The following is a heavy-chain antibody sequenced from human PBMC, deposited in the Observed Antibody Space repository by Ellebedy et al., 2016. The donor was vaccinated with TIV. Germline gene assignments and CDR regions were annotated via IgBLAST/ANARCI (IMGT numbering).Heavy chain of an antibody. Sequence: PGGSLRLSFAASGFIFSDYYMSWIRQAPGKGLEWISYISSSGRSMYYADSVKGRFTISRDNAKNSLFLQMNSLRAEDTAMYYCAVGGMAISYWGQGTLLTVSS. V-gene: IGHV3-11*01. D-gene: IGHD3-3*01. CDR2: ISSSGRSM. CDR3: AVGGMAISY. J-gene: IGHJ4*02. CDR1: GFIFSDYY.